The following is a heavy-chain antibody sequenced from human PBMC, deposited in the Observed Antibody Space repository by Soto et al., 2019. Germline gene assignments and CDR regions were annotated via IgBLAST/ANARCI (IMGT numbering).Heavy chain of an antibody. D-gene: IGHD1-7*01. J-gene: IGHJ4*02. CDR1: GFTFSSYA. V-gene: IGHV3-30-3*01. Sequence: GGSLRLSCAASGFTFSSYAMHWVRQAPGKGLEGVAVISYDGSNKYYAVSVKGRFTISRDNSKNTLYLQMDSLRVEDTAVYYCAKGRGNYWAIDSWGQGTLVTVSS. CDR3: AKGRGNYWAIDS. CDR2: ISYDGSNK.